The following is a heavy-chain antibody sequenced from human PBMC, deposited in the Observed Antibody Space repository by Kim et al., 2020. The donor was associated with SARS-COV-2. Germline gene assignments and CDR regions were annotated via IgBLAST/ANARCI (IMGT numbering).Heavy chain of an antibody. CDR3: ARDLGVSGWANWFDP. CDR2: INPNSGGT. CDR1: GYTFTGYY. Sequence: ASVKVSCKASGYTFTGYYMHWVRQAPGQGLEWMGRINPNSGGTNYAQKFQGRVTMTRDTSISTAYMELTRLRSDDTALYYCARDLGVSGWANWFDPWGQGTLVTVSS. J-gene: IGHJ5*02. V-gene: IGHV1-2*06. D-gene: IGHD3-10*01.